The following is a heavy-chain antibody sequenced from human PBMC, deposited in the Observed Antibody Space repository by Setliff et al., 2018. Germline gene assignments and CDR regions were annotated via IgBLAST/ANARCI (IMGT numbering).Heavy chain of an antibody. J-gene: IGHJ4*02. CDR2: IKGDGGEK. V-gene: IGHV3-7*01. CDR3: AAIWHRYFDY. Sequence: GGSLRLSCAASGFTFSNYWMSWVRQAPGKGLEWVAHIKGDGGEKIYVDSVKGRFTISRDNAKNSVYLQMNSLRAEDTAVYHCAAIWHRYFDYWGQGTLVTVSS. CDR1: GFTFSNYW.